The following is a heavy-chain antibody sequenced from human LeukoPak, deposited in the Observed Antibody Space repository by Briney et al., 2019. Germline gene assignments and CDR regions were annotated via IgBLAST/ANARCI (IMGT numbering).Heavy chain of an antibody. CDR3: ARYFNSNGYSSLRGDY. V-gene: IGHV3-7*01. Sequence: SGGSLRLSCVGSGFTFSTYWMTWVRQAPGTGPEWVASIMQDGSQKYYVDSVKGRFTISRDNAKNSLYLQMDSLRVEDTAVYYCARYFNSNGYSSLRGDYWGQGTLVTVSS. D-gene: IGHD3-22*01. J-gene: IGHJ4*02. CDR1: GFTFSTYW. CDR2: IMQDGSQK.